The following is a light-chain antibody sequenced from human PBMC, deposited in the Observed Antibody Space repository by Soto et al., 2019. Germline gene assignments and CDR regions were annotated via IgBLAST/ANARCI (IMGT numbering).Light chain of an antibody. CDR2: TTS. CDR1: QTVSKF. V-gene: IGKV1-39*01. CDR3: QQTYTLPPT. J-gene: IGKJ1*01. Sequence: DIQMTQSPSSLSASVGDRVTISCRASQTVSKFVNWYQQKPGKVPTLLIFTTSTLHSGVPSRFSGSGSGTEFTLTINGIQPEDFATYYCQQTYTLPPTFAQGTKVDIK.